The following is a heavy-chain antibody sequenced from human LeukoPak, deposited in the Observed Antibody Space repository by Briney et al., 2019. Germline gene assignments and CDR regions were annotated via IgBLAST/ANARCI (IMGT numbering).Heavy chain of an antibody. J-gene: IGHJ4*02. CDR1: GFTFSSYS. CDR2: ISSSSSYI. V-gene: IGHV3-21*01. D-gene: IGHD2-21*01. Sequence: GGSLRLSCAASGFTFSSYSMNWVRQAPGKGLEWVSSISSSSSYIYYADSVKGRFTISRDNAKNSLYLQMNSLRAEDTAVYYCARVGCGGDCYGNYFDYWGQGTLVTVSS. CDR3: ARVGCGGDCYGNYFDY.